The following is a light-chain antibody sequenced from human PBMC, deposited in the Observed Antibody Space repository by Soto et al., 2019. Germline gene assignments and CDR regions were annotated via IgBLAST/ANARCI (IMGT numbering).Light chain of an antibody. CDR1: QGISNY. CDR2: AAS. J-gene: IGKJ1*01. Sequence: DIQMTQSPSSLSASVGDRVTNTCRASQGISNYLAWYQQKPGKVPKLLIYAASTSQSGVPSRFSGSGSGTDFSLTISSLQPEDVATYYCQKYNSGPQTFGQGSKV. CDR3: QKYNSGPQT. V-gene: IGKV1-27*01.